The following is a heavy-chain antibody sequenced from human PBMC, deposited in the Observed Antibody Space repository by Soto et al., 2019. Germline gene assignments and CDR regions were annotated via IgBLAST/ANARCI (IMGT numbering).Heavy chain of an antibody. CDR1: GYTFTSYD. J-gene: IGHJ4*02. D-gene: IGHD6-13*01. V-gene: IGHV1-8*01. Sequence: QVQLVQSGAEVKKPGASVKVSCKASGYTFTSYDINWVRQATGQGLEWMGWMNPNSGNTGYAQKFQGRVTMTRNTSISKSYMELSSLRAEDTAVYYCARDHTSSWRFDCWGQGTPVTVSS. CDR2: MNPNSGNT. CDR3: ARDHTSSWRFDC.